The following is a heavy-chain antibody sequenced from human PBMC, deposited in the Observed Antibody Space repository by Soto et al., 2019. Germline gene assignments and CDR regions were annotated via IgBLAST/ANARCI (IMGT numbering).Heavy chain of an antibody. CDR1: GFTFSSYS. D-gene: IGHD5-18*01. Sequence: EVQLVESGGGLVQPGGSLRLSCAASGFTFSSYSMNWVRQAPGKGLEWGSYISSSSSTIYYADSVKGRFTISRDNAKNSLYLQMNSRRAEDTAVYYCARDSGYSYGPLDYWGQGTLVTVSS. V-gene: IGHV3-48*01. CDR2: ISSSSSTI. CDR3: ARDSGYSYGPLDY. J-gene: IGHJ4*02.